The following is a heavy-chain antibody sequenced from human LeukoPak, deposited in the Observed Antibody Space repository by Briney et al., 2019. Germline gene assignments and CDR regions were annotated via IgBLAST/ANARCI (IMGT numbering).Heavy chain of an antibody. Sequence: SETLSLTCTVSGGSISSYYWSWIRQPPGKGLEWIGYIYHSGSTYYNPSLKSRVTISVDRSKNQFSLKLSSVTAADTAVYYCARELRNGAFDIWGQGTMVTVSS. CDR1: GGSISSYY. D-gene: IGHD4-17*01. CDR3: ARELRNGAFDI. J-gene: IGHJ3*02. CDR2: IYHSGST. V-gene: IGHV4-59*12.